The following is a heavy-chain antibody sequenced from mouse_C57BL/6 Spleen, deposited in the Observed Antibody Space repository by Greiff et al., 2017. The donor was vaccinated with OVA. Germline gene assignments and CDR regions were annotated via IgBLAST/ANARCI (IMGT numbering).Heavy chain of an antibody. J-gene: IGHJ3*01. V-gene: IGHV1-52*01. CDR3: ALYYDYDKFAY. CDR2: IDPSDSET. D-gene: IGHD2-4*01. CDR1: GYTFTSYW. Sequence: VQLQQPGAELVRPGSSVKLSCKASGYTFTSYWMHWVKQRPIQGLEWIGNIDPSDSETHYNQKFKDKATLTVDKSSSTAYMQLSSLTSEDSAVYYCALYYDYDKFAYWGQGTLVTVSA.